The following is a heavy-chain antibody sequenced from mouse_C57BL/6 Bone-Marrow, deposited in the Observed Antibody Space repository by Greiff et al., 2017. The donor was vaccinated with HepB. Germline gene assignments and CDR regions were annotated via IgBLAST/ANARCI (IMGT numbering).Heavy chain of an antibody. V-gene: IGHV1-52*01. CDR2: IDPSDSET. J-gene: IGHJ3*01. CDR1: GYTFTSYW. D-gene: IGHD2-1*01. Sequence: VQLQQPGAELVRPGSSVKLSCKASGYTFTSYWMHWVKQRPIQGLEWIGNIDPSDSETHYNQKFKDKATLTVDKSSSTAYMQLSSLPSEDSAVYYCAYGNYGWFAYWGQGTLVTVSA. CDR3: AYGNYGWFAY.